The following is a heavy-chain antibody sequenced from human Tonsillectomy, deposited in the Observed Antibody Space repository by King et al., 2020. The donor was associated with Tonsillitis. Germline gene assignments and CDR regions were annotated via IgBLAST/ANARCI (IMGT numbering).Heavy chain of an antibody. J-gene: IGHJ4*02. CDR1: GYTFTSYG. V-gene: IGHV1-18*01. CDR3: ARGGCWGYGAFTPPPRLEFDY. Sequence: VQLVESGAEVKKPGASVKVSCKASGYTFTSYGISWVRQAPGQGLEWMGWISAYNGNTNYAQKLQGRVTMTTDTSTSTAYMELRSMRSDDTAVYYCARGGCWGYGAFTPPPRLEFDYWGQGTLVTVSS. D-gene: IGHD4-17*01. CDR2: ISAYNGNT.